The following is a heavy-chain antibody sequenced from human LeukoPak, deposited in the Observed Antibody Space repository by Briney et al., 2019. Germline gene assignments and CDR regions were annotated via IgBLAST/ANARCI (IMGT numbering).Heavy chain of an antibody. J-gene: IGHJ1*01. V-gene: IGHV4-59*08. D-gene: IGHD1-26*01. CDR2: IYHTGTT. Sequence: SETLSLTCTVSGGSLSPYYWTWIRQPPRKGLEWIGYIYHTGTTRYNPSLNSRVTISVETSKNQFSLRLSSVTAADTAIYYCARLDSGDHGNIPHWGQGTLVTVSS. CDR1: GGSLSPYY. CDR3: ARLDSGDHGNIPH.